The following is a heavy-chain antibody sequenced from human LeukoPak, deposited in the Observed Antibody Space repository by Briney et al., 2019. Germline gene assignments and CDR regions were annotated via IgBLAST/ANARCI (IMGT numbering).Heavy chain of an antibody. J-gene: IGHJ6*03. CDR3: ARRFGTSSSLGSRYYMDV. D-gene: IGHD6-6*01. CDR2: IYPGDSDT. CDR1: GYSFTSYW. V-gene: IGHV5-51*01. Sequence: PGESLKISCKGSGYSFTSYWIGWVRQMPGKGLEWMGIIYPGDSDTRYSPSFQGQVTISADKSISTAYLQWSSLKASDTAMYYCARRFGTSSSLGSRYYMDVWGKGTTVTVSS.